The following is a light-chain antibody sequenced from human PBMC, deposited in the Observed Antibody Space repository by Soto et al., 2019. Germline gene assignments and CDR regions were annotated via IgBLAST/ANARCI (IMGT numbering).Light chain of an antibody. V-gene: IGKV3-20*01. CDR2: GAS. J-gene: IGKJ4*01. CDR1: QSVTSNY. CDR3: QQYGTSPLT. Sequence: EIVLTQSPGTLSLSPGERATLSCRASQSVTSNYLAWYQKRPGQAPRLLIYGASSRATGIPDRFSGSGSGTDFTLPISRLEPEDFAVYYCQQYGTSPLTFGGGTKVEIK.